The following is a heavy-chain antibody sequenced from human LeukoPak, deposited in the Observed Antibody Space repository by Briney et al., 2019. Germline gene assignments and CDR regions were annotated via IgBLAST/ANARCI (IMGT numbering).Heavy chain of an antibody. Sequence: ASVKVSCKASGYTFTTYYIHWVRQAPGQGLEWMGVINPSGDTTSHALKLQGRVSMTRDTATSTVYMELSSLRSEDTAVYFCARDSLWDGYNSPDAFDIWGQGTMVTVSS. V-gene: IGHV1-46*01. J-gene: IGHJ3*02. CDR2: INPSGDTT. CDR1: GYTFTTYY. D-gene: IGHD5-24*01. CDR3: ARDSLWDGYNSPDAFDI.